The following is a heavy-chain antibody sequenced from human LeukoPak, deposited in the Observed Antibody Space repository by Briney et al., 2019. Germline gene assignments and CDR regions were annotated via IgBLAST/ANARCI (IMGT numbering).Heavy chain of an antibody. CDR2: ISGSGAGT. CDR1: GFTFRRRG. J-gene: IGHJ4*02. D-gene: IGHD3-3*01. Sequence: GGSLRLSCAASGFTFRRRGMSWVRQAPGKGLEWVSAISGSGAGTYYADSVKGRFTVSRDNSKNTLYLQMTSLGAEDTAVYYCAKKRTYYDSWSGFAMDYWGQGALVTVSS. V-gene: IGHV3-23*01. CDR3: AKKRTYYDSWSGFAMDY.